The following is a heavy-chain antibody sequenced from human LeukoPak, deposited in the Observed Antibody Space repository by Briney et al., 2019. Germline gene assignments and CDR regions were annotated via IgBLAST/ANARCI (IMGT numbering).Heavy chain of an antibody. D-gene: IGHD3-10*01. CDR3: ARDWTGGSGSIGVVWFDP. Sequence: AVNVSSEASGGTFSRYAIRWVRQAPGQGREWMGGIIPILGTANYAQTLQGRVTITADESTSTAYMELSSLRSEDTAVYYCARDWTGGSGSIGVVWFDPWGQGTMVTVSS. J-gene: IGHJ5*02. V-gene: IGHV1-69*01. CDR1: GGTFSRYA. CDR2: IIPILGTA.